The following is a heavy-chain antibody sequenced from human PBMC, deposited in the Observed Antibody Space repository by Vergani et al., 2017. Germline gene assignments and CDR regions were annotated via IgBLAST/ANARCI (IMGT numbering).Heavy chain of an antibody. CDR3: AKDREMATITGY. D-gene: IGHD5-24*01. J-gene: IGHJ4*02. V-gene: IGHV3-30*02. CDR2: IRYDGSNE. Sequence: VRLLESGGGLVQPGGSLRLSCAASGFTFNIYAMSWVRQAPGKGLEWVAFIRYDGSNEYYGDSVKGRFTISRDNSKNTLYLQMNSLRAEDTAVYYCAKDREMATITGYWGQGTLVTVSS. CDR1: GFTFNIYA.